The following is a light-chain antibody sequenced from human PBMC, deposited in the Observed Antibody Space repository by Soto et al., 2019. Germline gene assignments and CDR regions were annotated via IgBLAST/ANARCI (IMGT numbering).Light chain of an antibody. V-gene: IGKV1-12*01. J-gene: IGKJ1*01. CDR1: QDIGVR. CDR3: LQVYNFPRT. CDR2: SAS. Sequence: DIQMAQSPSFVSASRGDRVTSSCRASQDIGVRLAWFQQKPGKAPKYLIQSASSLQSGVPSTFSGSGSGTDFTLTINSLHPEDFATYYCLQVYNFPRTFGQGTKVDIK.